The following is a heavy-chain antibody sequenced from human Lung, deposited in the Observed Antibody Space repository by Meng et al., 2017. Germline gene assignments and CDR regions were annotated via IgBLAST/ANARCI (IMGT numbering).Heavy chain of an antibody. Sequence: QDAGHGLVEPSGTPSLPCGVSGASISSSNWWSWVRQPPGKGREWIGEIYHSGGTKYNPSLKSRVTISVDKSKNQFSLKLSSVTAADTAVYYCARGLGEAVVPRTMFDYWGQGTLVTVSS. CDR3: ARGLGEAVVPRTMFDY. V-gene: IGHV4-4*02. CDR1: GASISSSNW. J-gene: IGHJ4*02. D-gene: IGHD2-2*01. CDR2: IYHSGGT.